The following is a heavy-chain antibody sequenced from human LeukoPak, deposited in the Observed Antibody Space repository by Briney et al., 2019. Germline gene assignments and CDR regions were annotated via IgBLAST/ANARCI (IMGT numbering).Heavy chain of an antibody. J-gene: IGHJ2*01. CDR2: ISSSSSYI. V-gene: IGHV3-21*04. D-gene: IGHD3-3*01. CDR1: GFTFSSYC. CDR3: AKVNGVVITSGYWYFDL. Sequence: GGSLRLSCAASGFTFSSYCMNWVRQAPGKGLEWVSSISSSSSYIYYADSVKGRFTISRDNAKNSLYLQMNNLRAEDTAVYYCAKVNGVVITSGYWYFDLWGRGTLVTVSS.